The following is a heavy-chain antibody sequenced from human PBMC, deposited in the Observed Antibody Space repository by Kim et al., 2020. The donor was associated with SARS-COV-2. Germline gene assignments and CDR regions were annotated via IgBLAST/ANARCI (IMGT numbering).Heavy chain of an antibody. CDR2: INPNSGGT. Sequence: ASVKVSCKASGYTFTGYYMHWVRQAPGQGLEWMGRINPNSGGTKYAQKFQGRVTMTRDTSISTAYMELSRLRSDDTAVYYCARSPVMVVVPAADAAIIDYWGQGTLVTVSS. J-gene: IGHJ4*02. D-gene: IGHD2-2*01. CDR3: ARSPVMVVVPAADAAIIDY. CDR1: GYTFTGYY. V-gene: IGHV1-2*06.